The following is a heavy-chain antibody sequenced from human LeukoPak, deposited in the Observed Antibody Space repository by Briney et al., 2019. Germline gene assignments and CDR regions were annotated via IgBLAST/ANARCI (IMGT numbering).Heavy chain of an antibody. V-gene: IGHV3-7*03. D-gene: IGHD3-16*01. Sequence: GGSLRLSCAASGFTFSTYWMSWVRQAPGKGLEWVANIKEDGSEKYYVDSVKGRFTISRDNAKNSLYLQMNSLRAEDTAIYYCASPYVENYSMDVWGQGTTVTVSS. CDR1: GFTFSTYW. CDR2: IKEDGSEK. J-gene: IGHJ6*02. CDR3: ASPYVENYSMDV.